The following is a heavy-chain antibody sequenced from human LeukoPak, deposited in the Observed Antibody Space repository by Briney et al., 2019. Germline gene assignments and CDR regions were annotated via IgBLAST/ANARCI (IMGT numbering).Heavy chain of an antibody. CDR1: GDSVTSGGYY. CDR2: ISNSGTT. Sequence: PSETLSRTCAVSGDSVTSGGYYWTWIRHHPGKGLEWIGYISNSGTTSYNPSLKSRVSISVDTSDNQFSLRLTSVTAADTAVYYCARDVVVTSSPDAFDIWGQGTMVTVSS. J-gene: IGHJ3*02. CDR3: ARDVVVTSSPDAFDI. D-gene: IGHD2-21*01. V-gene: IGHV4-31*11.